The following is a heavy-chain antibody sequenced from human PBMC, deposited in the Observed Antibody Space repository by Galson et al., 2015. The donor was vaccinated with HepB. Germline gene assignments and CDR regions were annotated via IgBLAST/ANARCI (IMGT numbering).Heavy chain of an antibody. J-gene: IGHJ4*02. V-gene: IGHV3-30-3*01. CDR1: GFTFRSYG. CDR3: ARDAYCAGGNCYSGLAH. Sequence: SLRLSCAASGFTFRSYGLHWVRQTPGKGLEWVAFISFDGSLQDYADTAKGRFTVSRDNSRKISFLHMRSLRTDDTAIYYCARDAYCAGGNCYSGLAHWGQGTLVTVSS. D-gene: IGHD2-21*01. CDR2: ISFDGSLQ.